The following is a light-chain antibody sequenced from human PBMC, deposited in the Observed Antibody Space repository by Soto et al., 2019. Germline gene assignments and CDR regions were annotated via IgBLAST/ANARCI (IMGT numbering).Light chain of an antibody. J-gene: IGLJ1*01. V-gene: IGLV2-14*03. Sequence: QSVLTQPASVSGSPGQSITISCTGTNSDVGGYNYVSWYQQHPGKAPKLLIYDVSSRPSGLSNRFSGSKSGNTASLIISGLQAEDEADYYCASYTNSITYVFASGTKLTVL. CDR1: NSDVGGYNY. CDR2: DVS. CDR3: ASYTNSITYV.